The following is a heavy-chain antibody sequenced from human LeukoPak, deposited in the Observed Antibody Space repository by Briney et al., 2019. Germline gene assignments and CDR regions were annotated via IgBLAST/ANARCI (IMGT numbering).Heavy chain of an antibody. CDR3: ARGGQLLPIDY. CDR1: GGSFSGYY. J-gene: IGHJ4*02. D-gene: IGHD2-2*01. V-gene: IGHV4-34*01. CDR2: INHSGST. Sequence: SDTLSLTCAVYGGSFSGYYWSWIRQPPGKGLEWIGEINHSGSTNYNPSLKSRVTISVDTSKNQFSLKLSSVTAADTAVYYCARGGQLLPIDYWGQGTLVTVSS.